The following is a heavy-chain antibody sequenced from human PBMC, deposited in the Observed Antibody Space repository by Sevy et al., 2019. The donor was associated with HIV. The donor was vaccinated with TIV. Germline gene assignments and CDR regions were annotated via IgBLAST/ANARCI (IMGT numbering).Heavy chain of an antibody. Sequence: SETLSLTCTVSVGSISSSTYYWGWIRLPPGKGLEWIGNIYYSGSTYYNPSLKSRATISVDTSKNQFSLKLSSVTAADTAVYYCARDFGDYAFDYWGQGTLVTVSS. CDR1: VGSISSSTYY. CDR3: ARDFGDYAFDY. V-gene: IGHV4-39*01. CDR2: IYYSGST. J-gene: IGHJ4*02. D-gene: IGHD4-17*01.